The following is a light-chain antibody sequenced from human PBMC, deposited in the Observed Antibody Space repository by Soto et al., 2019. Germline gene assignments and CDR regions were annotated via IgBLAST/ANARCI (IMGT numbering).Light chain of an antibody. CDR2: GAS. V-gene: IGKV3-15*01. J-gene: IGKJ4*01. CDR3: QQYNNWPPR. Sequence: EIVMTQSPATLSVSPGERATLSCRASQSVSSNLAWYQQKPGQAPRLLIYGASTRATGIPARFSGSGSGTEFTLTISSLQSEHFAVYYCQQYNNWPPRFGGGTKVEIK. CDR1: QSVSSN.